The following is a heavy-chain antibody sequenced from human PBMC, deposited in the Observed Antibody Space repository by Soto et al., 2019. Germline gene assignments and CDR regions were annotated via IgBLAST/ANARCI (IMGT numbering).Heavy chain of an antibody. CDR2: ISSNSAYI. J-gene: IGHJ5*02. V-gene: IGHV3-21*01. Sequence: LRLSCAASGFTFRSFTRNWVRQAPGKGLEWVSTISSNSAYIYYTDALRGRFTISRDNAKNSLHLQMNSLRAEDTAVYYCTRDASRDSSARGWFDPWGPGTLVTVSS. CDR3: TRDASRDSSARGWFDP. CDR1: GFTFRSFT. D-gene: IGHD6-13*01.